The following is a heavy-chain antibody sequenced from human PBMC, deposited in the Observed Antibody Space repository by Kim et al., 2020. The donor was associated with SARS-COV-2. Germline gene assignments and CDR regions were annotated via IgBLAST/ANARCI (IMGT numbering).Heavy chain of an antibody. CDR3: ARSYDSSGYHDY. CDR1: GYSFTSYW. J-gene: IGHJ4*02. D-gene: IGHD3-22*01. Sequence: GESLKISCKGSGYSFTSYWIGWVRQMPGKGLEWMGIIYPGDSDTRYSPSFQSQVTISADTSISTAYLRWSSLKASDTAMYYCARSYDSSGYHDYWGQGTLVTVSS. CDR2: IYPGDSDT. V-gene: IGHV5-51*01.